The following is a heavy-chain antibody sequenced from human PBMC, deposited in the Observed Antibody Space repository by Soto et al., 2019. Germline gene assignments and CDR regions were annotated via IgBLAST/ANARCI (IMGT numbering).Heavy chain of an antibody. CDR2: IYYSGST. D-gene: IGHD3-16*01. Sequence: SETLSLTCTVSGGSISSSSYYWGWIRQPPGKGLEWIGSIYYSGSTYYNPSLKSRVTISVDTSKNQFSLKLSSVTAADTAVYYCARHQLMITFGGEADYWGQGTLVTVSS. J-gene: IGHJ4*02. CDR3: ARHQLMITFGGEADY. V-gene: IGHV4-39*01. CDR1: GGSISSSSYY.